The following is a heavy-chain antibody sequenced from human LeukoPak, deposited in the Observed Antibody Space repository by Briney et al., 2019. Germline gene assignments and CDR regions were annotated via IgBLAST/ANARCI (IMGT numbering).Heavy chain of an antibody. CDR3: ARDGNYYDTPPRWFDP. CDR2: IYHSGST. CDR1: GYSISSGYY. D-gene: IGHD3-22*01. Sequence: SETLSLTCTVSGYSISSGYYWGWIRQPPGKGLEWIGSIYHSGSTYYNPFLKSRVTISVDTSKNQFSLKLSSVTAADTAVYYCARDGNYYDTPPRWFDPWGQGTLVTVSS. V-gene: IGHV4-38-2*02. J-gene: IGHJ5*02.